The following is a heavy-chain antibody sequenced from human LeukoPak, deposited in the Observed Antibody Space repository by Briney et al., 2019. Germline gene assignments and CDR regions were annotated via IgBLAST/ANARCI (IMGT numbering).Heavy chain of an antibody. V-gene: IGHV4-34*01. CDR1: GWSFNDYY. D-gene: IGHD2-2*01. Sequence: SETLSLTCVVSGWSFNDYYWNWIRQPPGKGLEWMGEINARGDTNYNPSPKSRVTISVDTSKKQFSLRLNSMIAADTALYYCARGQVPAARGGNWFDPWGQGTLVTVSS. CDR3: ARGQVPAARGGNWFDP. J-gene: IGHJ5*02. CDR2: INARGDT.